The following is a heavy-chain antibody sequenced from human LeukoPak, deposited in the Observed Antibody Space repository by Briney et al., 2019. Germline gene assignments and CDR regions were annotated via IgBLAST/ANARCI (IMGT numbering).Heavy chain of an antibody. V-gene: IGHV3-21*01. Sequence: PGGSLRLSCAASGFTFSSYSMNWVRQAPGKGLEWVSSITSTSNSIYYADSMKGRFTISRDNAKNSLYLQMNSLRAEDTAVYYCAELGITMIGGVWGKGTTVTISS. D-gene: IGHD3-10*02. J-gene: IGHJ6*04. CDR1: GFTFSSYS. CDR2: ITSTSNSI. CDR3: AELGITMIGGV.